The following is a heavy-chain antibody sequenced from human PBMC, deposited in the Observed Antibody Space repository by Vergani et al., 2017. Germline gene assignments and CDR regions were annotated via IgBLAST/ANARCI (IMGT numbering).Heavy chain of an antibody. D-gene: IGHD3-22*01. J-gene: IGHJ3*02. Sequence: QVQLVQSGAEVKKPGSSVKVSCKASGGTFSSYAISWVRQAPGQGLEWMGRIIPILGIANYAQKFQGRVTITADESTSTAYMELSSLRSEDTAVYYCARDRGITMIIGQDAFDIWGQGTMVTVSS. CDR3: ARDRGITMIIGQDAFDI. CDR2: IIPILGIA. V-gene: IGHV1-69*09. CDR1: GGTFSSYA.